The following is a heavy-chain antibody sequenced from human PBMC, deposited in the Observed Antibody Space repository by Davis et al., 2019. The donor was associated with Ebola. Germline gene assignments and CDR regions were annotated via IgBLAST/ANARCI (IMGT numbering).Heavy chain of an antibody. D-gene: IGHD2-2*01. CDR3: ARTRVYCSSTSCYLYYYYGMDV. V-gene: IGHV4-30-2*01. J-gene: IGHJ6*02. CDR2: IYHSGST. Sequence: PSETLSLTCAVSGGSISSGGYSWSWIRQPPGKGLEWIGYIYHSGSTYYNPSLKSRVTISVDTSKNQFSLKLSSVTAADTAVYYCARTRVYCSSTSCYLYYYYGMDVWGQGTTVTVSS. CDR1: GGSISSGGYS.